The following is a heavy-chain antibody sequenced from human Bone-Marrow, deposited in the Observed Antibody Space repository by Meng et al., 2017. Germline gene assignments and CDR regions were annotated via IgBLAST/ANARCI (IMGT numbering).Heavy chain of an antibody. CDR2: IYYSGST. V-gene: IGHV4-59*01. CDR3: AIIAVAGTVDY. Sequence: SETLSLTCTVSGGSISSYYWSWIRQPPGKGLEWIGYIYYSGSTNYNPPLKSRVTISVDTSKNQFSLKLSSVTAADTAVYYCAIIAVAGTVDYWGQGTLVTVSS. CDR1: GGSISSYY. D-gene: IGHD6-19*01. J-gene: IGHJ4*02.